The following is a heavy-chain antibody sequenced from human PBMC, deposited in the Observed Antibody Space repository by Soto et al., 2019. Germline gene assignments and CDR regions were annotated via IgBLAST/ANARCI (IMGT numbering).Heavy chain of an antibody. V-gene: IGHV3-33*01. D-gene: IGHD4-17*01. Sequence: LRLSCAASGFTFSSYGMHWVRQAPGKGLEWVAVIWYDGSNKYYADSVKGRFTISRDNSKNTLYLQMNSLRAEDMAVYYCARAYGGTPNSLAYGGQGPLVTVPS. CDR1: GFTFSSYG. CDR3: ARAYGGTPNSLAY. J-gene: IGHJ4*02. CDR2: IWYDGSNK.